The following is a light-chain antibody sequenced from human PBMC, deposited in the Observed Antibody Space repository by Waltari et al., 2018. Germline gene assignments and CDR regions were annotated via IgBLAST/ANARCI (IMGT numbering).Light chain of an antibody. J-gene: IGLJ2*01. Sequence: QSVLTQPPSVSEAPRQRVTLSCSGSSSNIGNNAVNWYQQPPGKAPKLLIYYDDLLPSGVSDRFSGSKSGTSASLAISGLQSEDEADYYCAAWDDSLSGPVFGGGTKLTVL. CDR3: AAWDDSLSGPV. V-gene: IGLV1-36*01. CDR2: YDD. CDR1: SSNIGNNA.